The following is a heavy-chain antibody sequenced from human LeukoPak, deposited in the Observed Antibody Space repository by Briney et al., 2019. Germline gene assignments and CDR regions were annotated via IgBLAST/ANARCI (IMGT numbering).Heavy chain of an antibody. CDR2: INHSGST. CDR3: ARGRYYDYVWGSYRNPPLDY. CDR1: GGSFSGYY. J-gene: IGHJ4*02. V-gene: IGHV4-34*01. D-gene: IGHD3-16*02. Sequence: SETLSLTCAVYGGSFSGYYWSWIRQPPGKGLEWIGEINHSGSTNYNPSLKSRVTISVDTSKNQFSLKLSSVTVADTAVYYCARGRYYDYVWGSYRNPPLDYWGQGTLVTVSS.